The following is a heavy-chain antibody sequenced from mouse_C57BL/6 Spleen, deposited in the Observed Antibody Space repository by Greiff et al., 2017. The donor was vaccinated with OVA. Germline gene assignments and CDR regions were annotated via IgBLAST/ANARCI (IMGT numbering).Heavy chain of an antibody. CDR3: ARDYYGSSCFAY. V-gene: IGHV1-55*01. CDR1: GYTFTSYW. Sequence: VQLQQSGAELVKPGASVKMSCKASGYTFTSYWITWVKQRPGQGLEWIGDIYPGSGSTNYNEKFKSKATLTVDTSSSTAYMQLSSLTSEDSAVYYCARDYYGSSCFAYWGQGTLVTVSA. D-gene: IGHD1-1*01. CDR2: IYPGSGST. J-gene: IGHJ3*01.